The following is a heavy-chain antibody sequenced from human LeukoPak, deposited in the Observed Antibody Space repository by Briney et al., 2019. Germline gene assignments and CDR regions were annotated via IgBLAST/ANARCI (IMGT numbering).Heavy chain of an antibody. CDR2: ISGSGGST. Sequence: QSGGSLRLSCAASGFTFSSYAMSWVRQAPGKGLEWVSAISGSGGSTYYADSVKGRFTISRDNSKNTLYPQMNSLRAEDTAVYYCAKGRRTLWFGDNWFDPWGQGTLVTVSS. CDR1: GFTFSSYA. CDR3: AKGRRTLWFGDNWFDP. V-gene: IGHV3-23*01. D-gene: IGHD3-10*01. J-gene: IGHJ5*02.